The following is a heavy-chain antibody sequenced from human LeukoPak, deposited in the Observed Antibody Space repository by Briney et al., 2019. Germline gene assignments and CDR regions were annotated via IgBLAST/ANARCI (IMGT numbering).Heavy chain of an antibody. V-gene: IGHV1-2*02. J-gene: IGHJ4*02. Sequence: ASVKVSCRPSGYTFTGSYMHWGRRAPGQGLEWMGWINLNSGGTNYAQKFQDRVTMTRDTSISTAYMELSRLTSDDTAVYYCARDGAFDYWGQGTLVTVSS. CDR2: INLNSGGT. CDR3: ARDGAFDY. CDR1: GYTFTGSY. D-gene: IGHD1-26*01.